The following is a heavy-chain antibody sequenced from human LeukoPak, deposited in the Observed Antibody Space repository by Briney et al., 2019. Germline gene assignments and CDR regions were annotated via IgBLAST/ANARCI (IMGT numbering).Heavy chain of an antibody. Sequence: AGRSLRLSCAAAGSTFSSYGMHWVRQAPGKGLEWVAVISYDGSNKYYADSVKGRFTISRDKSKNTLYLQMNSLRAEDTAVYYCARFHLTGLYYYYYYGMDVWGQGTTVTVSS. CDR3: ARFHLTGLYYYYYYGMDV. V-gene: IGHV3-30*03. J-gene: IGHJ6*02. D-gene: IGHD3-9*01. CDR1: GSTFSSYG. CDR2: ISYDGSNK.